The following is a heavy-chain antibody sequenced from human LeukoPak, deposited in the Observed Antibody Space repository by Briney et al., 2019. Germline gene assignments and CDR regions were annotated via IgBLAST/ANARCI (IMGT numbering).Heavy chain of an antibody. V-gene: IGHV4-59*06. Sequence: PSETLSLTCTVSGGSISSYYWSWIRQPPGKGLEWMGYIYYSGSTYYNPSLKSRVTISVDTSKNQFSLKLSSVTAADTAVYYCASYEVVPAADDAFDIWGQGTMVTVSS. CDR3: ASYEVVPAADDAFDI. CDR1: GGSISSYY. CDR2: IYYSGST. J-gene: IGHJ3*02. D-gene: IGHD2-2*01.